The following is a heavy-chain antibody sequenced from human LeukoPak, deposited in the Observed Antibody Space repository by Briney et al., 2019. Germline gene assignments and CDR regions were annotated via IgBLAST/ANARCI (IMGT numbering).Heavy chain of an antibody. CDR3: ARGRGRDVSFYYGMDV. J-gene: IGHJ6*02. Sequence: SQTLSLTCTVSRGSISSGSYYWSWIRQPAEKGLEWIGRIYSNGTTNHNTSLKSRATISVDTSKNHFSLKLSSVTAVDTAVYYCARGRGRDVSFYYGMDVWGQGTTVTVSS. CDR1: RGSISSGSYY. V-gene: IGHV4-61*02. CDR2: IYSNGTT. D-gene: IGHD3-10*01.